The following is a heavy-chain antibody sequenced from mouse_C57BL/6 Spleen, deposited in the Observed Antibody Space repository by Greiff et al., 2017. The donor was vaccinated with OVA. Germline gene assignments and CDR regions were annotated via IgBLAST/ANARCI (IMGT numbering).Heavy chain of an antibody. CDR3: ARRYYGSSRYWYFDV. D-gene: IGHD1-1*01. J-gene: IGHJ1*03. CDR2: ILPGSGST. V-gene: IGHV1-9*01. Sequence: QVQLQQSGAELMKPGASVKLSCKATGYTFTGYWIEWVKQRPGHGLEWIGEILPGSGSTNYNEKFKGKATFTADPSSNPVYMQIICLTTEGSAIKYCARRYYGSSRYWYFDVWGTGTTVTVSS. CDR1: GYTFTGYW.